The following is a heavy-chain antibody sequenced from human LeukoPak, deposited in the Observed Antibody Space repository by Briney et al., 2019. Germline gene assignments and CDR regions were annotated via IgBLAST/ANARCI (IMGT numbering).Heavy chain of an antibody. CDR3: ARGPPDGSGSFYPGAY. J-gene: IGHJ4*02. Sequence: GGSLRLSCTAYRFTFDDYAMHWVRQAPGKGLEWFSGISWNSGSIGYADSVKGRFTISRDNAKNSLYLQMNSLRVEDTAVYYCARGPPDGSGSFYPGAYWGPGTLVTVSS. CDR2: ISWNSGSI. V-gene: IGHV3-9*01. CDR1: RFTFDDYA. D-gene: IGHD3-10*01.